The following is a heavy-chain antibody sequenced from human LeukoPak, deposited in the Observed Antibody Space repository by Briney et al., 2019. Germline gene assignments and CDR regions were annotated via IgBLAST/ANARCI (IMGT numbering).Heavy chain of an antibody. CDR2: ISNDASAT. CDR1: GFSFRKYF. Sequence: GGSLRLSCAASGFSFRKYFMSWARQAPGKGLEWVATISNDASATTYADSVWGRVTISRDNAQNSVFLQMNSLRAGDTAVYYCASSFTPYYYDVWGQGILVTVSS. D-gene: IGHD2-15*01. CDR3: ASSFTPYYYDV. V-gene: IGHV3-7*01. J-gene: IGHJ4*02.